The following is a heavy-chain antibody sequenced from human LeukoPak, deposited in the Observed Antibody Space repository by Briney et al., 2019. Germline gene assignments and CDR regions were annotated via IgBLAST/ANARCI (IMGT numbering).Heavy chain of an antibody. CDR1: GFTFSSYA. Sequence: GGSLRLSCAASGFTFSSYAMHWVRQAPGKGLEWVAVISYDGSNKYYAGSVKGRFTISRDNSKNTLYLQMNSLRAEDTAVYYCARDNDYGDYWGQGTLVTVSS. J-gene: IGHJ4*02. V-gene: IGHV3-30-3*01. CDR2: ISYDGSNK. D-gene: IGHD2-8*01. CDR3: ARDNDYGDY.